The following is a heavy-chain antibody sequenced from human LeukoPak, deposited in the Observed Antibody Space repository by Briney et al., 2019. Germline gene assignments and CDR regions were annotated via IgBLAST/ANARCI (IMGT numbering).Heavy chain of an antibody. V-gene: IGHV1-8*03. J-gene: IGHJ4*02. CDR3: ARVLRRYSSSWPTGY. Sequence: ASVKVSCKASGYTFTSYYMHWVRQATGQGLEWMGWMNPNSGNTGYAQKFQGRVTITRNTSISTAYMELSSLRSEDTAVYYCARVLRRYSSSWPTGYWGQGALVTVSS. D-gene: IGHD6-13*01. CDR2: MNPNSGNT. CDR1: GYTFTSYY.